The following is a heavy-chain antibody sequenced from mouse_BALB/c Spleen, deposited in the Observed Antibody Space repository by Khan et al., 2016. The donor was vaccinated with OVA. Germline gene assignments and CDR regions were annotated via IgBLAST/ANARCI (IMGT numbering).Heavy chain of an antibody. Sequence: QIQLVQSGPELKKPGETVKISCKASGYTFTNYGMNWVKQSPGKALKWMGWINTYTGEPTYADDFKGRFAFSLETSASTAYLQIDNLKNEDTATYFCARPPYFSYTLDHWGQGTSVTVSS. CDR2: INTYTGEP. CDR3: ARPPYFSYTLDH. CDR1: GYTFTNYG. V-gene: IGHV9-3-1*01. D-gene: IGHD2-10*01. J-gene: IGHJ4*01.